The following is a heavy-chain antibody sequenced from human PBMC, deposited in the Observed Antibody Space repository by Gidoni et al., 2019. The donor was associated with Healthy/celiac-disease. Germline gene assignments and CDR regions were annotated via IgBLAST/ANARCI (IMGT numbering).Heavy chain of an antibody. J-gene: IGHJ4*02. CDR3: AKDKDFSSGLAPPLFDY. D-gene: IGHD6-19*01. V-gene: IGHV3-9*01. Sequence: EVQLVESGGGLVQPGRSLRLSCAASGFTFDDSAMHWFRQAPGKGLAWVSGISWNSGSIGYADSVKGRFTISRDNAKNSLYLQMNSLRAEDTALYYCAKDKDFSSGLAPPLFDYWGQGTLVTVSS. CDR2: ISWNSGSI. CDR1: GFTFDDSA.